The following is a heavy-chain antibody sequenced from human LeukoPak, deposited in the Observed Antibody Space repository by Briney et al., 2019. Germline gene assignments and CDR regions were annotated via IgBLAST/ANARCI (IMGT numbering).Heavy chain of an antibody. J-gene: IGHJ4*02. D-gene: IGHD6-19*01. Sequence: PSQTLSLTCTVSGASISSGGYFWSWIRQHPGKGLEWIGYIYYSGSTNYNPSLKSRVTISVDTSKNQFSLKLSSVTAADTAVYYCARDDSSGWSGHDYWGQGTLVTVSS. CDR2: IYYSGST. V-gene: IGHV4-61*08. CDR1: GASISSGGYF. CDR3: ARDDSSGWSGHDY.